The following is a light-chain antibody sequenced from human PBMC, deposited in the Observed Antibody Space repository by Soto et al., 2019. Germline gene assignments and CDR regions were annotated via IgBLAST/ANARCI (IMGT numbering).Light chain of an antibody. Sequence: LTQPASVSGSPGQSITISCTGTSSDVGGYNYVSWYQHHPGKAPKLMIYDVSNRPSGVSNRFSGSKSGNTASLTISGLQPEDEADYYCSSYTTSNTRQIVFGTGTKV. CDR3: SSYTTSNTRQIV. V-gene: IGLV2-14*03. CDR2: DVS. CDR1: SSDVGGYNY. J-gene: IGLJ1*01.